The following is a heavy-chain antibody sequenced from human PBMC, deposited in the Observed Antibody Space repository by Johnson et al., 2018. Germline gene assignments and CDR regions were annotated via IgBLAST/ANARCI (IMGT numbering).Heavy chain of an antibody. CDR1: GFTFSSYG. D-gene: IGHD3-3*01. J-gene: IGHJ3*02. Sequence: VQLVESGGGVVQPGRSLRLSCAASGFTFSSYGMHWVRQAPGKGLEWVAVIWYDGSNKYYADSVKGRFTISRDNSKNTLYLQMNSLRAGDTAVYYCARVITIFGVVNDAFDIWGQGTMVTVSS. CDR3: ARVITIFGVVNDAFDI. CDR2: IWYDGSNK. V-gene: IGHV3-33*01.